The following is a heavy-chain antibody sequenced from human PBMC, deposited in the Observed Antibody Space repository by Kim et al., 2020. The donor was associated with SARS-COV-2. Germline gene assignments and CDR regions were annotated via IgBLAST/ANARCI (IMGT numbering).Heavy chain of an antibody. J-gene: IGHJ4*02. Sequence: GGSLRLSCAASGFTLSNYWMHWVRQAPGKGLVWVSRINSDGSNIRYADSVKGRFTISRDNAKNTLYLQMNSLRGEDTAVYYCARGGAYTTNSGDYWGQGTLVTVSS. CDR3: ARGGAYTTNSGDY. CDR1: GFTLSNYW. V-gene: IGHV3-74*01. D-gene: IGHD1-26*01. CDR2: INSDGSNI.